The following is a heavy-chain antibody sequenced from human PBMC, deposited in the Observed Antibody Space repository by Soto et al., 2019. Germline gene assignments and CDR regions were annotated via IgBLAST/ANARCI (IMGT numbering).Heavy chain of an antibody. J-gene: IGHJ2*01. CDR1: GVTFKDYG. D-gene: IGHD3-16*01. Sequence: GGSLRLSCGAPGVTFKDYGMHWVRQAPGKGLEWVAVISYDGKQTYYADSVKGRFTISKDKSKRTLFLQMNSLRVDDTAVYYCARDGWGSNWYFDLWGRGTLVTVSA. CDR3: ARDGWGSNWYFDL. CDR2: ISYDGKQT. V-gene: IGHV3-30*03.